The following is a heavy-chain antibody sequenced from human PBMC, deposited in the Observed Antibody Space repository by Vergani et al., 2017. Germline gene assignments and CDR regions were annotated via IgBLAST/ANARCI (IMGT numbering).Heavy chain of an antibody. CDR1: GFTFSDYY. CDR3: ARVRSSSGWYYFDY. J-gene: IGHJ4*02. Sequence: QVQLVESGGGLVKPGGSLRLSCAASGFTFSDYYLSWIRQAPGKGLEWVSYISSSSSYTNYADSVQGRFTISRDNAKNSLYLQMNSMRAEDTAVYYCARVRSSSGWYYFDYWGQGTLVTVSS. D-gene: IGHD6-19*01. V-gene: IGHV3-11*05. CDR2: ISSSSSYT.